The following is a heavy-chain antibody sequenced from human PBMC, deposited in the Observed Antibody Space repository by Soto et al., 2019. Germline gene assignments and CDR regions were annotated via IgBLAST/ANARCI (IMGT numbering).Heavy chain of an antibody. Sequence: QVQLVQSGAEVKKPGSSVKVSCKASGGTFSSYAISWVRQAPGQGLEWMGGIIPIFGTAKYAQKFQVSVTITAQDSTSTAYMELSSLRSEATAVYCCARCWSRGYLADYWCQGTLVTVAS. CDR2: IIPIFGTA. CDR3: ARCWSRGYLADY. CDR1: GGTFSSYA. D-gene: IGHD3-22*01. J-gene: IGHJ4*02. V-gene: IGHV1-69*01.